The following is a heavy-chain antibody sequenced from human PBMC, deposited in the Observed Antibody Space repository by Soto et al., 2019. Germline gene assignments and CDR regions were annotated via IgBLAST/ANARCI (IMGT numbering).Heavy chain of an antibody. CDR2: ISSNGGST. CDR1: GFTFSSYA. D-gene: IGHD3-3*01. J-gene: IGHJ3*02. CDR3: VKGDNYYDFWSGYRGPDAFDI. Sequence: PGGSLRLSCSASGFTFSSYAMHWVRQAPGKGLEYVSAISSNGGSTYSSDSVDGRLTISRDNSKNTLYLQMSSLRAEDTAVYYCVKGDNYYDFWSGYRGPDAFDIWGQGTTVTVSS. V-gene: IGHV3-64D*06.